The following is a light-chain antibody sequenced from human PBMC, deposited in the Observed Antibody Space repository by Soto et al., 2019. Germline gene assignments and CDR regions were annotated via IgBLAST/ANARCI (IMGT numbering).Light chain of an antibody. J-gene: IGKJ3*01. Sequence: EIVLTQSQGNLSLSPGERATLSCRASQSVSSSYLAWYQQKPGPAPRLLIYGASGRATGIPDRFSGRGSGTDFTLTISRLEPEDFAVYYCQQYGSSRGFTFGPGTKVDSK. CDR1: QSVSSSY. CDR3: QQYGSSRGFT. V-gene: IGKV3-20*01. CDR2: GAS.